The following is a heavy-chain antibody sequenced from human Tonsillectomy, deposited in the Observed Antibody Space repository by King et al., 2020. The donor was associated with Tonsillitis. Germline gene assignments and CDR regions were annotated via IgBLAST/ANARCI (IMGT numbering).Heavy chain of an antibody. CDR2: IYYSGST. CDR1: GGSISSSRYY. V-gene: IGHV4-39*02. J-gene: IGHJ4*02. CDR3: AREAYYYDTSGYSSFDY. Sequence: LQLQESGPGLVKPSGTLSLSCTVSGGSISSSRYYWGWIRQPPGKGLEWVGSIYYSGSTHYNPSLKSRVTISVYTSKNQFSLKLRSVTAADTAVFYCAREAYYYDTSGYSSFDYWGQGALVTVSS. D-gene: IGHD3-22*01.